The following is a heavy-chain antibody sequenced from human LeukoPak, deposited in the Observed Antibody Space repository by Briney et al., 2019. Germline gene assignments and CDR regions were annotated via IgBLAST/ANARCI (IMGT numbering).Heavy chain of an antibody. CDR2: IKEDGSEK. CDR1: GFTFSGYW. D-gene: IGHD4-17*01. Sequence: GGSLRLSCAASGFTFSGYWMIWVRQAPGKGLEWVANIKEDGSEKDYVDSVKGRFTISRDNAKNSLYLQMNSLKAEDTAVYYCARESGSVTSEVDFDYWGQGTLVTVSS. CDR3: ARESGSVTSEVDFDY. J-gene: IGHJ4*02. V-gene: IGHV3-7*01.